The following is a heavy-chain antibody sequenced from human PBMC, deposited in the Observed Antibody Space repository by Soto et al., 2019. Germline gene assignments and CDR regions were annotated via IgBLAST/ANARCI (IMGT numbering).Heavy chain of an antibody. Sequence: GGSLRLSCVASGFTFSSYGMHWVRQAPGKGLEWVAVIWYDGSNKYYADSVKGRFTISRDNSKNTLYLQMNSLRAEDTAVYYCARDDNSIDRAADYWGQGTLVTVSS. V-gene: IGHV3-33*01. J-gene: IGHJ4*02. D-gene: IGHD6-6*01. CDR1: GFTFSSYG. CDR3: ARDDNSIDRAADY. CDR2: IWYDGSNK.